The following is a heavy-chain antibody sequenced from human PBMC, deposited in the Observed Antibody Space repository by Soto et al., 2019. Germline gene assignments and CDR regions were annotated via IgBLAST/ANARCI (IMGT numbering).Heavy chain of an antibody. Sequence: LRLSCAASGLPFNRNGMHWVRQAPGKGLEWVAVIWYDGSKEYYSDSVKGRFTISRDNSKNMLYLQMNSVRVEDTAVYFCARDRSAGNYFYYGMDVWGQGTTVTVSS. J-gene: IGHJ6*02. V-gene: IGHV3-33*01. CDR3: ARDRSAGNYFYYGMDV. D-gene: IGHD1-1*01. CDR2: IWYDGSKE. CDR1: GLPFNRNG.